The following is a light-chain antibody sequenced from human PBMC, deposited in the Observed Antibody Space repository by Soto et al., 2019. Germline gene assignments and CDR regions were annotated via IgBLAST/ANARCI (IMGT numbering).Light chain of an antibody. V-gene: IGKV3-15*01. J-gene: IGKJ5*01. CDR3: QQYNNWPIT. CDR1: QSFDSL. Sequence: EIVMTQSPATLSVSPGETATLSCKTSQSFDSLLAWYQQKPGQAPRLLIYRASTRTTGIPARFSGSGSGTEFTLTINSLQSEDFAVYYCQQYNNWPITFGQGTDWRL. CDR2: RAS.